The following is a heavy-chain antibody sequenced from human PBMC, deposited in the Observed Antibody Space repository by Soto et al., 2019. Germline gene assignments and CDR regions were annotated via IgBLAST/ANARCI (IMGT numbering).Heavy chain of an antibody. CDR1: GYTFTSYG. CDR2: ISAYNGNT. CDR3: ARVGPGYYYDSSGYYLN. D-gene: IGHD3-22*01. V-gene: IGHV1-18*01. J-gene: IGHJ4*02. Sequence: QVQLVQSGAEVKKPGASVKVSCKASGYTFTSYGISWVRQAPGQGLEWMGWISAYNGNTNYAQKPQGRVTMTTDTSTRTAYMELRSLRSDDTAVYYCARVGPGYYYDSSGYYLNWGQGTLVTVSS.